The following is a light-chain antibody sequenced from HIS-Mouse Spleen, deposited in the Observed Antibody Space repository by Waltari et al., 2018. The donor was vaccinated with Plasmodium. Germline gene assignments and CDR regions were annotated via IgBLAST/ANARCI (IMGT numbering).Light chain of an antibody. CDR3: QQYNNWWT. Sequence: DIVMTQSPVTLSVSTVERYTLSCRASQSVSSNLAWYQQKPGQAPRLLIYGASTRATGIPARFSGSGSGTEFTLTISSLQSEDFAVYYCQQYNNWWTFGQGTKVEIK. CDR2: GAS. V-gene: IGKV3-15*01. J-gene: IGKJ1*01. CDR1: QSVSSN.